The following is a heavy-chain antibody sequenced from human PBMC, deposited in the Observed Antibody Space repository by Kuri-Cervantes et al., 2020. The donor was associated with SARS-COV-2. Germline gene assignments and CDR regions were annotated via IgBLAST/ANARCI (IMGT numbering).Heavy chain of an antibody. Sequence: GGSLRLTCAASGFTFSGHWIHWVRQAPGKGLVWVSRINPDGSYTNNADSVKGRFTLSRDNAKNMLFLQMNSLRAGDTAVYYCVRDGDHWNFDYWGQGTLVTVSS. CDR2: INPDGSYT. D-gene: IGHD1-1*01. V-gene: IGHV3-74*01. J-gene: IGHJ4*02. CDR3: VRDGDHWNFDY. CDR1: GFTFSGHW.